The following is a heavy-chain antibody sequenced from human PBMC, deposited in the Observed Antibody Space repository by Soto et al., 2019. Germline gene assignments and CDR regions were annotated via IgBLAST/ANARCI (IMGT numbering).Heavy chain of an antibody. V-gene: IGHV4-39*07. CDR2: IYHSGDT. J-gene: IGHJ6*02. Sequence: PSETLSLTCTVSGGSLNSGSYYWGWIRQPPGKGLEWVGSIYHSGDTYYNPSLKSRVSISVDTSKNQFSLKLSSVTAADTAVYYCASSITIFGVVSNYYGMDVWGQGTTVTVSS. CDR3: ASSITIFGVVSNYYGMDV. CDR1: GGSLNSGSYY. D-gene: IGHD3-3*01.